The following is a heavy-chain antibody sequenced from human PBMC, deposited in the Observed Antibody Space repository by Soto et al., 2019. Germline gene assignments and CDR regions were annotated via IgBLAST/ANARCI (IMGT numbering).Heavy chain of an antibody. CDR3: ARHRAAAEYYYYYYMDV. D-gene: IGHD6-13*01. J-gene: IGHJ6*03. Sequence: GESLKISCKGSGYSFTSYWIGWVRQMPGKGLEWMGIIYPGDSDTRYSPSFQGQVTISADKSISTAYLQWSSLKASDTAMYYCARHRAAAEYYYYYYMDVWGKGTTVTVSS. V-gene: IGHV5-51*01. CDR2: IYPGDSDT. CDR1: GYSFTSYW.